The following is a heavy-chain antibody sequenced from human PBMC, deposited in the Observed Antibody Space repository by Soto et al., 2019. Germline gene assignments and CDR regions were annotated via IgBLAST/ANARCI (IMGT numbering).Heavy chain of an antibody. CDR2: IKQDGSDK. D-gene: IGHD6-19*01. CDR1: GFTFSSYW. CDR3: AGFWGWSSGV. V-gene: IGHV3-7*01. J-gene: IGHJ4*02. Sequence: EVKLVESGGGLVQPGASLRLSCAASGFTFSSYWMSWVRQAPGKGLEWVANIKQDGSDKCYVDSVKGRFTISRDNAKSSLFLQMDSLRAEDTAVYYWAGFWGWSSGVWVQGTLVTVSS.